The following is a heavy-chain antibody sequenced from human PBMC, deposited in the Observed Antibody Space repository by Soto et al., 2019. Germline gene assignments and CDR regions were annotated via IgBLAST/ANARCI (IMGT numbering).Heavy chain of an antibody. CDR3: ARVAVSVVAATLGAFDI. V-gene: IGHV4-4*02. CDR2: IYHSGST. D-gene: IGHD2-15*01. Sequence: QVQLQESGPGLVKPSGTLSLTCAVSGGSISSSNWWSWVRQPPGKGLDWIGEIYHSGSTNYNPSLKSRVTISVHKSKNQFSLKLSSVTAADTAVYYCARVAVSVVAATLGAFDIWGQGTMVTLSS. J-gene: IGHJ3*02. CDR1: GGSISSSNW.